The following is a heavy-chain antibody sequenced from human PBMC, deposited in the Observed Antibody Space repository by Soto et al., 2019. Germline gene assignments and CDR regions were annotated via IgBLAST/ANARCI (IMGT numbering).Heavy chain of an antibody. V-gene: IGHV3-7*01. J-gene: IGHJ3*02. CDR1: GFTSSSYS. D-gene: IGHD2-2*01. Sequence: GGSLRLSCAASGFTSSSYSLSWLRQAPGKGLEWVSSIKEDGSKTNYKDSVKGRFTISRDNAKNSLYLQMNSLRVEDTAVYFCARRDIVVVVQQARDAFDIWGQGTMVTVSS. CDR2: IKEDGSKT. CDR3: ARRDIVVVVQQARDAFDI.